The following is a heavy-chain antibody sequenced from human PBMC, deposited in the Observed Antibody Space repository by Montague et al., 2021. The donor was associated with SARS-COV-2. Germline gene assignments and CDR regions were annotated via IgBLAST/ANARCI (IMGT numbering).Heavy chain of an antibody. D-gene: IGHD2-2*01. CDR1: GGSFSGYY. Sequence: SETLSLTYAVYGGSFSGYYWSWIRQPPGKGLEWIGEINHSGSTNYNPSLKSRVTISVDTSKNQFSLKLSSVTAADTAVYYCTREGYQVLWSDYYYDGMDVWGQGTTVTVSS. V-gene: IGHV4-34*01. J-gene: IGHJ6*02. CDR3: TREGYQVLWSDYYYDGMDV. CDR2: INHSGST.